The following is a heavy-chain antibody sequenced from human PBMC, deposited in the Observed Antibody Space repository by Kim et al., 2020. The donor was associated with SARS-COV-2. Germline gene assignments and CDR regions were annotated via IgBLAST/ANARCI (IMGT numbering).Heavy chain of an antibody. D-gene: IGHD5-12*01. V-gene: IGHV4-34*01. CDR2: INHSGST. J-gene: IGHJ5*02. CDR1: GGSFSDYY. Sequence: SDTLSLTCAVYGGSFSDYYWSWIRQPPGKGLEWIGEINHSGSTNYNPSLKSRFTISVDTSKNQFSLKLSSVTAADTAVYYCASVAYSGYENHWGQGTLVTLSS. CDR3: ASVAYSGYENH.